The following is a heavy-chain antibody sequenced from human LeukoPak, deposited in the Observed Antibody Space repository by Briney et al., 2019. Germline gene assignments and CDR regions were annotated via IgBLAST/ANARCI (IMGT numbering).Heavy chain of an antibody. CDR3: ARDRYSDYYYYMDV. V-gene: IGHV1-2*02. Sequence: ASVKVSCKASGYTFTGYYMHWVRQAPGQGLEWMGWINPNSGGTNYAQKFQGRVTKTRDTSISTAYMELSRLRSDDTAVYYCARDRYSDYYYYMDVWGKGTTVTVSS. CDR2: INPNSGGT. J-gene: IGHJ6*03. D-gene: IGHD1-1*01. CDR1: GYTFTGYY.